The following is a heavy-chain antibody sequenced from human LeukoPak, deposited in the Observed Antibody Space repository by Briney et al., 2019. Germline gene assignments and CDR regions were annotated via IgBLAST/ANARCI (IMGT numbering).Heavy chain of an antibody. J-gene: IGHJ4*02. CDR3: ARHQMVRGPFDY. D-gene: IGHD3-10*01. CDR1: GGSISSYY. V-gene: IGHV4-59*08. Sequence: SETLSLTCTVSGGSISSYYWSWIRQPPGKGLEWIGYIYYSGSTNYNPSLKSRVTISVDTSKNQFSLKLSSVTAADTAVYYCARHQMVRGPFDYWGQGTLVTVSS. CDR2: IYYSGST.